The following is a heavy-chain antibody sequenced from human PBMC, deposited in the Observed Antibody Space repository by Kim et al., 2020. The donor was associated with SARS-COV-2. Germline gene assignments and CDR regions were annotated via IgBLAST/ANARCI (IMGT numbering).Heavy chain of an antibody. CDR2: IYYSGST. CDR1: GGSVSSGSYY. CDR3: ARDPLTGSGWFDP. Sequence: SETLSLTCTVSGGSVSSGSYYWSWIRQPPGKGLEWIGYIYYSGSTNYNPSLKSRVTISVDTSKNQFSLKLSSVTTADTAVYYCARDPLTGSGWFDPWGQGTLVTVSS. D-gene: IGHD3-9*01. V-gene: IGHV4-61*01. J-gene: IGHJ5*02.